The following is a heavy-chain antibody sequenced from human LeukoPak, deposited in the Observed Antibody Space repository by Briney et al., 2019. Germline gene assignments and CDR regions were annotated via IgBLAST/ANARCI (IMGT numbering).Heavy chain of an antibody. CDR1: GFTVSSNY. V-gene: IGHV3-53*01. CDR2: IYSGGST. J-gene: IGHJ5*02. Sequence: PGGSLRLSCAASGFTVSSNYMSWVRQAPGKGLEWVSLIYSGGSTYYADSVKGRFAISRDNSKNTLYLQMNSLRAEDTAVYYCARDRAVTRFDPWGQGTLVTVSS. D-gene: IGHD4-17*01. CDR3: ARDRAVTRFDP.